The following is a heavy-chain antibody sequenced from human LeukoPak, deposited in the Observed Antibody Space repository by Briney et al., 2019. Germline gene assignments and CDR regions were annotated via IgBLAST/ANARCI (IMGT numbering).Heavy chain of an antibody. CDR2: IRSKAYGGTT. J-gene: IGHJ1*01. CDR3: GYSSGWYGEYFQH. CDR1: GFTFGDYA. Sequence: GGSLRLSCTASGFTFGDYAMSWFRQAPGKGLEWVGFIRSKAYGGTTGYAASVKGRFTISRDDSKSIAYLQMNSLKTEDTAVYYCGYSSGWYGEYFQHWGQGTLVTVSS. D-gene: IGHD6-19*01. V-gene: IGHV3-49*03.